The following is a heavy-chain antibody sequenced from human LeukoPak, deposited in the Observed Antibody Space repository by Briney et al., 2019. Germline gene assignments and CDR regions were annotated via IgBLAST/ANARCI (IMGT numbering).Heavy chain of an antibody. J-gene: IGHJ5*02. Sequence: ASVKVSCKASGYTFTGYYMHWVRQAPGQGLEWMGWINPNSGGTNYAQKFQGRVTMTRDTSISTAYMELSRLRSDDTAVYYCARDGIAAAGVNWFDPWGQGTLVTVSS. CDR2: INPNSGGT. V-gene: IGHV1-2*02. CDR3: ARDGIAAAGVNWFDP. CDR1: GYTFTGYY. D-gene: IGHD6-13*01.